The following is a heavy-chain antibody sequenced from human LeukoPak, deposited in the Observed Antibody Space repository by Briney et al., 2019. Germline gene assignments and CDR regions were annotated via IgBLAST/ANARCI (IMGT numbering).Heavy chain of an antibody. CDR2: ISYDGSNK. J-gene: IGHJ4*02. V-gene: IGHV3-30*18. D-gene: IGHD5-24*01. Sequence: GGSLRLFCTASGFTFSSYAMHWVRQAPGKGLEWVAVISYDGSNKYYADSVKGRFTISRDNSKNTLYLQMNSLRAEDAAVYYCAKDGRDGYNYPSHYFDYWGQGTLVTVSS. CDR3: AKDGRDGYNYPSHYFDY. CDR1: GFTFSSYA.